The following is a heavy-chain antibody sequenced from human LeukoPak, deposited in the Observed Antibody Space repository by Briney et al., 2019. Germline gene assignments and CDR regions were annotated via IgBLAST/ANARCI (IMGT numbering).Heavy chain of an antibody. J-gene: IGHJ4*02. Sequence: ASVKVSCKASGYTFTSYDINWVRQATGQGLEWMGWMNPNSGNTGYAQKFQGRVTMTRNTSISTAYMELSSLRSEDTAVYYCARPTKIPNYYGSGLGYRPLGYWGQGTLVTVSS. CDR3: ARPTKIPNYYGSGLGYRPLGY. V-gene: IGHV1-8*01. D-gene: IGHD3-10*01. CDR2: MNPNSGNT. CDR1: GYTFTSYD.